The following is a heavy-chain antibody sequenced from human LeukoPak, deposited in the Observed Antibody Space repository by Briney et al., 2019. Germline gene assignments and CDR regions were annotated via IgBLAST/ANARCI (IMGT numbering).Heavy chain of an antibody. CDR2: IYSGGTT. J-gene: IGHJ6*03. D-gene: IGHD5-12*01. V-gene: IGHV3-53*01. CDR1: GFTVSSNY. CDR3: ARDGYGYNYMDV. Sequence: PGGSLRLSWAASGFTVSSNYMSWVRQAPGKGLEWVSVIYSGGTTYYADSVKGRFTISRDISKNTLHLQMNSLRAEDTAVYYCARDGYGYNYMDVWGRGPTVTVSS.